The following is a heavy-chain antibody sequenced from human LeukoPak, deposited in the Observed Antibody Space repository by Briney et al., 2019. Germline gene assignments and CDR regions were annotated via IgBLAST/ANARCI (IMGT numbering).Heavy chain of an antibody. CDR1: GGSISSYY. D-gene: IGHD2-15*01. Sequence: SETLSLTCTVSGGSISSYYWSWIRQPAGTGLGWIGRIYTSGSTNYNPSLKSRVTMSVDTSKNQFSLKLSSVTAADTAVYYCARAPQGVAAANYFDYWGQGTLVTVSS. V-gene: IGHV4-4*07. CDR3: ARAPQGVAAANYFDY. CDR2: IYTSGST. J-gene: IGHJ4*02.